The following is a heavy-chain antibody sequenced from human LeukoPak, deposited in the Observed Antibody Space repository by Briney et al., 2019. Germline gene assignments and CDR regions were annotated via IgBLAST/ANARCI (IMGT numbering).Heavy chain of an antibody. V-gene: IGHV4-4*07. D-gene: IGHD6-13*01. CDR1: SGSISHYY. J-gene: IGHJ4*02. CDR2: IYSTGSP. CDR3: ARAYSISWYYFDY. Sequence: SETLSLTCTVSSGSISHYYWSWIRQPAGKGLEWIGHIYSTGSPNNNPSLKSRVTISLAKSKNQFSLKLTSVTAADTAVYYCARAYSISWYYFDYWGQGTLVTVSS.